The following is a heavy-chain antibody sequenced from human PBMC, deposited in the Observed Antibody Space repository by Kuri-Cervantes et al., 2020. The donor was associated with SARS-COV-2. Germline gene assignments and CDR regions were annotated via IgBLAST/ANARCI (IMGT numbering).Heavy chain of an antibody. D-gene: IGHD2-15*01. CDR3: ARGGSCNSGTCFDY. CDR1: GFTVSTNY. J-gene: IGHJ4*02. CDR2: IYSSGNT. V-gene: IGHV3-53*01. Sequence: GESLKISCAASGFTVSTNYMSWVRQAPGKGLEWVSLIYSSGNTHYADSVKGRFTISRDNSKNTLYLRLNSLRVDDTAVYYCARGGSCNSGTCFDYWGQGTLVTVSS.